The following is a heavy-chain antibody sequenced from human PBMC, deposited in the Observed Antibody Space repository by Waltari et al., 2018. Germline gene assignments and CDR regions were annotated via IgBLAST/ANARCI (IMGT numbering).Heavy chain of an antibody. Sequence: EVQLVQSGAEVKKPGESLKISCTGSGYSFTRYWIGWVRQMTGKGLEWMGIIYPGDSDTRYSPSFQGQVTISADKSISTAYLQWSSLKASDTAMYYCARRVFFGYGSGSYYRNWFDPWGQGTLVTVSS. J-gene: IGHJ5*02. CDR3: ARRVFFGYGSGSYYRNWFDP. CDR2: IYPGDSDT. CDR1: GYSFTRYW. D-gene: IGHD3-10*01. V-gene: IGHV5-51*03.